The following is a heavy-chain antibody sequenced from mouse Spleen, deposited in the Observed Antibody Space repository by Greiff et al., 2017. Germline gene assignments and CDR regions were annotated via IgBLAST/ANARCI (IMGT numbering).Heavy chain of an antibody. J-gene: IGHJ4*01. V-gene: IGHV1-4*01. CDR1: GYTFTSYT. CDR3: ARSGFLYAMDY. Sequence: QVQLKQSGAELARPGASVKMSCKASGYTFTSYTMHWVKQRPGQGLEWIGYINPSSGYTKYNQKFKDKATLTADKSSSTAYMQLSSLTSEDSAVYYCARSGFLYAMDYWGQGTSVTVSS. CDR2: INPSSGYT. D-gene: IGHD3-1*01.